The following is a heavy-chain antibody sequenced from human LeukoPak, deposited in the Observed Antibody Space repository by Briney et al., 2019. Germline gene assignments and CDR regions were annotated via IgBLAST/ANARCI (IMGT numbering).Heavy chain of an antibody. CDR2: LSGGGGGT. V-gene: IGHV3-23*01. D-gene: IGHD2-2*01. J-gene: IGHJ5*02. CDR1: GFTFSSYA. Sequence: GGSLRLSCAASGFTFSSYAMGWVRQAPGKGLEWVSALSGGGGGTYYADSVKGRFTISRDNSKNTLYLQMNSLRAEDTAVYYCAKDSDIVVVPALTYDLWGQGPPVIVSS. CDR3: AKDSDIVVVPALTYDL.